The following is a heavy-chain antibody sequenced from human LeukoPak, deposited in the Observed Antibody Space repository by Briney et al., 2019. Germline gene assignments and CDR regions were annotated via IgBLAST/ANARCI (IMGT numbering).Heavy chain of an antibody. Sequence: SETLSLTCTVSGGSISNSSYYWGWIRQPPGKGLEWIGSFLYSGSTFYNPSLRSRAFISIDTSSHQFSLELTSVTAADTAVYFCASHSSYVSPVRYWGQGTLVTVSP. CDR2: FLYSGST. D-gene: IGHD3-10*02. J-gene: IGHJ4*02. CDR1: GGSISNSSYY. V-gene: IGHV4-39*01. CDR3: ASHSSYVSPVRY.